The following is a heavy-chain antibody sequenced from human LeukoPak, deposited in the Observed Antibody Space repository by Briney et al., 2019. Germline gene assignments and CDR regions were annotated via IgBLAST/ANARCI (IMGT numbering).Heavy chain of an antibody. J-gene: IGHJ5*02. V-gene: IGHV1-18*01. D-gene: IGHD3-16*02. CDR1: GYTFTSYG. CDR2: ISAYNGNT. Sequence: GASVKVSCKASGYTFTSYGISWVRQAPGQGLEWMGWISAYNGNTNYAQKLQGRVTMTTDTSTSTAYMELRSLRSDDTTVYYCAREGGPWTYYDYVWGSYRQSLNWFDPWGQGTLVTVSS. CDR3: AREGGPWTYYDYVWGSYRQSLNWFDP.